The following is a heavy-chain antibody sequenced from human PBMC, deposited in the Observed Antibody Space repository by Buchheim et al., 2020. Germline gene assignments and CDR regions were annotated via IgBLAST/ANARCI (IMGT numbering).Heavy chain of an antibody. CDR1: GFTFSSYG. D-gene: IGHD6-13*01. CDR2: ISYDGSNK. CDR3: AKSLYSSLEDY. Sequence: QVQLVESGGGVVQPGRSLRLSCAASGFTFSSYGMHWVRQAPGKGLEWVAVISYDGSNKYYADSVKGRFTISRDNSKKTLYLQMNSLRAEDTAVYYCAKSLYSSLEDYWGQGTL. J-gene: IGHJ4*02. V-gene: IGHV3-30*18.